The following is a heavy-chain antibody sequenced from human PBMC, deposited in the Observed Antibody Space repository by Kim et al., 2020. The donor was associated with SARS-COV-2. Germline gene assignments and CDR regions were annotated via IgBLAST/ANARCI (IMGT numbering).Heavy chain of an antibody. Sequence: SVKVSCKASGGTFSSYAISWVRQAPGQGLEWMGGIIPIFGTANYAQKFQGRVTITADESTSTAYMELSSLRSEDTAVYYCARAWVLEIPADAFDIWGQGTMVTVSS. CDR1: GGTFSSYA. CDR3: ARAWVLEIPADAFDI. CDR2: IIPIFGTA. V-gene: IGHV1-69*13. D-gene: IGHD1-1*01. J-gene: IGHJ3*02.